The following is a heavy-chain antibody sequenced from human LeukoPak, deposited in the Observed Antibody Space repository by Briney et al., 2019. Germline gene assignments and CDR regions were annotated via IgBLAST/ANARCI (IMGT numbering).Heavy chain of an antibody. CDR3: ARMGDIWSGYFDY. D-gene: IGHD3-3*01. CDR2: IYYSGST. J-gene: IGHJ4*02. CDR1: GGSISSGDYY. Sequence: SETLSLTCTVSGGSISSGDYYWSWIRQPPGKGLEWIGYIYYSGSTYYNPSLKSRVTISVDTSKNQFSLKLSSVTAADTAVYYCARMGDIWSGYFDYWGQGTLVTVSS. V-gene: IGHV4-30-4*08.